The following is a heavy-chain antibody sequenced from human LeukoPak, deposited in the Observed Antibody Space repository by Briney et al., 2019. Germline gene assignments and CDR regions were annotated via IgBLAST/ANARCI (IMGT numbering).Heavy chain of an antibody. CDR1: GYTFTSYG. J-gene: IGHJ6*04. CDR2: ISAYNGNT. V-gene: IGHV1-18*04. Sequence: ASVKVSCKASGYTFTSYGISWVRQAPGQGLEWMGWISAYNGNTNYAQKLQGRVTMTTDTSTSTAYTELRSLRSDDTAVYYCARDIVVVPAVPYYGMDVWGKGTTVTVSS. D-gene: IGHD2-2*01. CDR3: ARDIVVVPAVPYYGMDV.